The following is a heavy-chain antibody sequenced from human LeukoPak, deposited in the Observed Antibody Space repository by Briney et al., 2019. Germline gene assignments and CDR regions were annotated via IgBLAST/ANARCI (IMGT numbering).Heavy chain of an antibody. Sequence: SETLSLTCTVSGGSISSYYWSWIRQPAGKGLEWIGRIYTSGSTNYNPSLKSRVTMSVDTSKNQFSLKLSSVTAADTAVYYCAREFPRGYCSSTSCRWFDPWGQGTLVTASS. J-gene: IGHJ5*02. CDR3: AREFPRGYCSSTSCRWFDP. CDR2: IYTSGST. V-gene: IGHV4-4*07. CDR1: GGSISSYY. D-gene: IGHD2-2*03.